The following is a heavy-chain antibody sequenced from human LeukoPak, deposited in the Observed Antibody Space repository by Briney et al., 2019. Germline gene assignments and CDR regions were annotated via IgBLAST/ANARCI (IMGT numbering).Heavy chain of an antibody. Sequence: SETLSLTCTVSGGSISSYYWSWIRQPAGKGLEWIGRIYTSGSTNYNPSLKSRVTMSVDTSKNQFSLKLSSVTAADTAVYYCARVPTRGGYSGYAGAFDIWGQGTMVTVSS. J-gene: IGHJ3*02. CDR1: GGSISSYY. CDR3: ARVPTRGGYSGYAGAFDI. V-gene: IGHV4-4*07. CDR2: IYTSGST. D-gene: IGHD5-12*01.